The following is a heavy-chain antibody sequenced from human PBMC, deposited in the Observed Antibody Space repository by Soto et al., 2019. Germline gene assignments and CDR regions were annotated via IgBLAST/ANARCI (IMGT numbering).Heavy chain of an antibody. J-gene: IGHJ4*02. CDR1: GYTFTNYG. V-gene: IGHV1-18*01. CDR3: ARGSSPVDFDY. CDR2: INTYNGNT. D-gene: IGHD6-13*01. Sequence: QVHLVQSGGEVKKPGASVKDSCKASGYTFTNYGVNWVRQAPGQGLEWMGWINTYNGNTNYAQRLQGRVTLTTDTSTRTAYMELRSLTSEDTAVYYCARGSSPVDFDYWGQGTLVTVSS.